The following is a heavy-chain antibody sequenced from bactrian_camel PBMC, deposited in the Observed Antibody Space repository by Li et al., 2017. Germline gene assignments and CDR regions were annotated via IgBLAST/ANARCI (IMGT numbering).Heavy chain of an antibody. CDR2: HTGRTAKT. Sequence: HVQLVESGGGLVQPGESLRLSCAASVTFANYWVYWVRQTPEKGLEWVSCHTGRTAKTYYADSVKGRFTISKDDAEITVYLQMNSLKPEDTGIYYCVRDEIGADYGYWGQGTQVTVS. CDR3: VRDEIGADYGY. J-gene: IGHJ6*01. V-gene: IGHV3S1*01. CDR1: VTFANYW.